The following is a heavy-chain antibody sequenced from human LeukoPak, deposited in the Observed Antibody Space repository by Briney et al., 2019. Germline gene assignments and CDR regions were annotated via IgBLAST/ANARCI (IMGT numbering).Heavy chain of an antibody. D-gene: IGHD3-22*01. V-gene: IGHV4-59*12. Sequence: PSETLSLTCTVSGDSISTYYWSWIRQPPGKGLEWIGSIYYGGSTYYNPSLKSRVTILVDVDTSKNQFSLKLSSVTAADTAVYYCASLPTVYSRGYLALWGQGTLVTVSS. J-gene: IGHJ4*02. CDR1: GDSISTYY. CDR2: IYYGGST. CDR3: ASLPTVYSRGYLAL.